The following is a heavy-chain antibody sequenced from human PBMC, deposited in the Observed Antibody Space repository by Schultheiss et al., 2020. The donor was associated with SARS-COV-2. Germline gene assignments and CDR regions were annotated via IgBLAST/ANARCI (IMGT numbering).Heavy chain of an antibody. D-gene: IGHD2-15*01. CDR3: ARLCAGGNCPFDY. V-gene: IGHV4-61*02. CDR2: LYTSGST. Sequence: SQTLSLTCSVSGASINRGGFYWRWIRQPAGKGLEWIGRLYTSGSTMCSFSLKSPVTISADTSKNQFSLNLHSVTAADTAVYHCARLCAGGNCPFDYWGQGVLVTVSS. CDR1: GASINRGGFY. J-gene: IGHJ4*02.